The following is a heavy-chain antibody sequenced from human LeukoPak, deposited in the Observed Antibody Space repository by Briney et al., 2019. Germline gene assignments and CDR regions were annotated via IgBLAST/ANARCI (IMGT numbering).Heavy chain of an antibody. CDR3: ARLLMVRGVISHMDV. D-gene: IGHD3-10*01. V-gene: IGHV3-11*04. CDR2: ISSNDSTR. CDR1: GFTFSDHY. J-gene: IGHJ6*03. Sequence: GGSLRLSCAASGFTFSDHYMSWLRQATGKGLEWVSYISSNDSTRYYADSVKGRFTISRDNAKNSLYLQMNSLRAEDTAVYYCARLLMVRGVISHMDVWGKGTTVTVSS.